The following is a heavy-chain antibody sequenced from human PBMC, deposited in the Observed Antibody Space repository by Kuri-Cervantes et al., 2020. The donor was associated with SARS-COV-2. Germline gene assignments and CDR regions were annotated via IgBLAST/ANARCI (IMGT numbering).Heavy chain of an antibody. CDR3: ARGAPDYCCYGMDV. CDR1: GFTFSDYY. V-gene: IGHV3-11*01. CDR2: ISSSGSTI. Sequence: GESLKISCAASGFTFSDYYMSWIRQAPGKGLEWVSYISSSGSTIYYADSVKGRFTITRDNAKNSLYLQMNSLRAEDTAVYCWARGAPDYCCYGMDVWGQGTTVTVSS. J-gene: IGHJ6*02.